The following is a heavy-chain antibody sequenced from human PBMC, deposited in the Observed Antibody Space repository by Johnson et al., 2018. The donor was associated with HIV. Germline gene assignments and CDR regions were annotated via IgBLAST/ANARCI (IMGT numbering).Heavy chain of an antibody. Sequence: QVQLVESGGGLVKPGGSLRLSCAASGFTFSDYYMSWIRQAPGKGLEWVSYISSSGSTIYYADSVKGRFTISRDNAKNSLYLQMNSLRAEDTAVYFCASSGSESYYWDLGTNALIIWGQGTMVTVSS. D-gene: IGHD1-26*01. CDR2: ISSSGSTI. V-gene: IGHV3-11*04. J-gene: IGHJ3*02. CDR1: GFTFSDYY. CDR3: ASSGSESYYWDLGTNALII.